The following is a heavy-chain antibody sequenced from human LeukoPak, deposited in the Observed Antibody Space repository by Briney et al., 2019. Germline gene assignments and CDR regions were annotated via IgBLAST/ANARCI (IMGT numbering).Heavy chain of an antibody. J-gene: IGHJ4*02. CDR1: GYSISSGYY. V-gene: IGHV4-38-2*01. Sequence: KPSETLSLTCAVSGYSISSGYYWGWIRQPPGKGLEWIGSIYHSGSTYYNPSLKSRVTISVDTSKNQFSLKLSSVTAADTAVYYCARTQSWFGFDYWGQGTLVTVSS. D-gene: IGHD3-10*01. CDR2: IYHSGST. CDR3: ARTQSWFGFDY.